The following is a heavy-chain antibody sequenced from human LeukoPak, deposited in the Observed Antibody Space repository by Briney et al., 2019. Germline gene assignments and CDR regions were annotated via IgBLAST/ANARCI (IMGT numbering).Heavy chain of an antibody. Sequence: NRSQTLSLTCAISGDSVSSNSAAWNWLRQSPSRGLEWLGRTYYRSKWYNDYAVSVKSRITINPDTSKNQFSLQLNSVTPEDTAVYYCAREAGNFDYWGQGTLVTVSS. D-gene: IGHD1-1*01. J-gene: IGHJ4*02. CDR1: GDSVSSNSAA. V-gene: IGHV6-1*01. CDR2: TYYRSKWYN. CDR3: AREAGNFDY.